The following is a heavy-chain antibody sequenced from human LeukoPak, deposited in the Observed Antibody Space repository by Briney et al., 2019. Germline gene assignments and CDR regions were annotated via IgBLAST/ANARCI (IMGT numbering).Heavy chain of an antibody. CDR3: AKVNSGWYCDGCSAGAFDI. CDR1: GFTFSSYG. D-gene: IGHD6-19*01. Sequence: GGSLRLSCAASGFTFSSYGMSWVRQAPGKGLEWVSAISGSGGSTYYADSVRGRFTISRDNSKNTLYLQMNSLRAEDTAVYYCAKVNSGWYCDGCSAGAFDIWGQGTMVTVSS. J-gene: IGHJ3*02. CDR2: ISGSGGST. V-gene: IGHV3-23*01.